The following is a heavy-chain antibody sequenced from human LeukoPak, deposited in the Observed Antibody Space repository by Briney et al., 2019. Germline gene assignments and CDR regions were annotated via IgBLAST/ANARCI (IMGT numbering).Heavy chain of an antibody. CDR2: IYYSGST. D-gene: IGHD4-17*01. CDR1: GGSISSHY. CDR3: ARIGYDYGDYGDY. Sequence: SETLSLTCTVSGGSISSHYWSWIRQPPGKGLEWIGYIYYSGSTYYSPSLKSRVTISVDTSKSQFSLRLSSVTAADTAVYYCARIGYDYGDYGDYWGQGTLVTVSS. J-gene: IGHJ4*02. V-gene: IGHV4-59*11.